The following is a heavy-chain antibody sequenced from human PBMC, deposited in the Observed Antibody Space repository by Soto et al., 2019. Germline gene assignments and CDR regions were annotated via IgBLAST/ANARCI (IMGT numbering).Heavy chain of an antibody. D-gene: IGHD6-13*01. CDR1: GYTFTSYY. Sequence: GASVKVSCKASGYTFTSYYMHWVRQAPGQGLEWMGRMNPSSGSTGYAQKFQGRVTMTRNTSISTAYMELSSLRSEDTAVYYCARDSSSWTGDYYYYMDVWGKGTTVTVSS. J-gene: IGHJ6*03. V-gene: IGHV1-8*02. CDR2: MNPSSGST. CDR3: ARDSSSWTGDYYYYMDV.